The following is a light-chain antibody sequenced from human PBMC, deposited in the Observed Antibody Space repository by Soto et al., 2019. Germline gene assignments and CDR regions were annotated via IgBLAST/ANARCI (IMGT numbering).Light chain of an antibody. J-gene: IGKJ4*01. Sequence: VVTQAPAPLSLSPGERATLSFMASQNISNYVIWYQQKPGQAPRLVIYDVSNRAAGIPARFSGSGSGTDFTVTISSLQPEDFATYYCQQSYSMPRTFGGGTKVDIK. CDR3: QQSYSMPRT. V-gene: IGKV3-11*01. CDR1: QNISNY. CDR2: DVS.